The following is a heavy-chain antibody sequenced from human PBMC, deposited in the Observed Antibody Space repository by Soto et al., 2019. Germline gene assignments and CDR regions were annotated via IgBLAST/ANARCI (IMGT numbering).Heavy chain of an antibody. CDR3: ARQVPGNDGDY. CDR2: IYFTGST. D-gene: IGHD1-1*01. CDR1: GGSISSSSYY. V-gene: IGHV4-39*01. J-gene: IGHJ4*02. Sequence: QLQLQESGPGLVQPSETLSLTCTVSGGSISSSSYYWGWIRQPPGKGLEWIGSIYFTGSTYYNPSLKSRVTISVDTSKNQFSLKLNSVTAADTAVYYCARQVPGNDGDYWGQGTLVTVSS.